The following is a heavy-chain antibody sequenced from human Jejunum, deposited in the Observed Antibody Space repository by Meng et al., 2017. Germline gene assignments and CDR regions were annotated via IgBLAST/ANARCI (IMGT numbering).Heavy chain of an antibody. Sequence: QVTVEASGPGMVKPSGTLSIACAVSGGTITSTKWWSWVRQTPGKGLEWIGEVFQSGTPNYNPSLMSRLTMSVDKSKNQFSLNLTSVTAADTAVYYCASRPVGIRTYYFDCWGQGTLVTVSS. CDR3: ASRPVGIRTYYFDC. CDR1: GGTITSTKW. CDR2: VFQSGTP. V-gene: IGHV4-4*02. J-gene: IGHJ4*02. D-gene: IGHD2-21*01.